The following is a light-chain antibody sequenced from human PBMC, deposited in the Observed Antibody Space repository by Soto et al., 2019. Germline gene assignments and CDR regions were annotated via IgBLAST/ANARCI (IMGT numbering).Light chain of an antibody. CDR1: QTISSW. CDR3: QKYNSAPET. CDR2: AAS. Sequence: DIKMTQSPSTLSGSVGDRVTITCRASQTISSWLAWYQQKPGKAPKLLIYAASTLQSGVPSRFSGSGSGTDFTLTISSLQPEDVATYYCQKYNSAPETFGQGTKVDI. J-gene: IGKJ1*01. V-gene: IGKV1-27*01.